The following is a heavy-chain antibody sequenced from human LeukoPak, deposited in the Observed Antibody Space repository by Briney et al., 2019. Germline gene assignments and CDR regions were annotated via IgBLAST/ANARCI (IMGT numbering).Heavy chain of an antibody. CDR2: INTDGTVT. CDR3: ATKQWLAPPPDS. V-gene: IGHV3-74*01. Sequence: GGSLRLSCAASGFTSTKYRMLCVRHAPGKGLESVSRINTDGTVTTYADSVKGRFTVSRDNADNTMFLQMNSVRDEDTAVYYCATKQWLAPPPDSWGQGTPVTVSS. CDR1: GFTSTKYR. D-gene: IGHD6-19*01. J-gene: IGHJ4*02.